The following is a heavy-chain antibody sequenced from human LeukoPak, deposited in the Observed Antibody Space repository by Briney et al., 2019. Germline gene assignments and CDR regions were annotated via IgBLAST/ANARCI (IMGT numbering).Heavy chain of an antibody. J-gene: IGHJ4*02. CDR1: GYTFNTYG. CDR2: ISTYNGDI. V-gene: IGHV1-18*04. Sequence: ASVKVSCKASGYTFNTYGISWVRQAPGQGLEWMGWISTYNGDIKYEQNLQGRVTMTTDTSTSTAYMELMSLRSDDTAVYYCLRDAQRPRLTPDYWGQGTLVTVSS. CDR3: LRDAQRPRLTPDY. D-gene: IGHD6-25*01.